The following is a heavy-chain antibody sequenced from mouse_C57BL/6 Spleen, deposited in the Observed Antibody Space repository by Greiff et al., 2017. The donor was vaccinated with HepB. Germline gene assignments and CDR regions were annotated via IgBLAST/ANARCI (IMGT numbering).Heavy chain of an antibody. V-gene: IGHV1-22*01. D-gene: IGHD2-4*01. CDR3: ARGDYDGDWYFDV. J-gene: IGHJ1*03. Sequence: VQLQESGPELVKPGASVKMSCKASGYTFTDYNMHWVKQSHGKSLEWIGYINPNNGGTSYNQKFKGKATLTVNKSSSTAYMELRSLTSEDSAVYYCARGDYDGDWYFDVWGTGTTVTVSS. CDR2: INPNNGGT. CDR1: GYTFTDYN.